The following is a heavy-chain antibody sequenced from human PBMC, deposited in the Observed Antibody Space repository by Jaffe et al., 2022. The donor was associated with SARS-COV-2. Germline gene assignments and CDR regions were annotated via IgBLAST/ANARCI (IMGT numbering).Heavy chain of an antibody. V-gene: IGHV3-30-3*01. D-gene: IGHD1-26*01. CDR2: ISYDGSNK. CDR1: GFTFSSYA. Sequence: QVQLVESGGGVVQPGRSLRLSCAASGFTFSSYAMHWVRQAPGKGLEWVAVISYDGSNKYYADSVKGRFTISRDNSKNTLYLQMNSLRAEDTAVYYCARDSQGATGGYFDYWGQGTLVTVSS. J-gene: IGHJ4*02. CDR3: ARDSQGATGGYFDY.